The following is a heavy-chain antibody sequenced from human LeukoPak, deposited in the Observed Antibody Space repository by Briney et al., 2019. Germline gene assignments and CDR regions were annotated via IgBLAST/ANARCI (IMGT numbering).Heavy chain of an antibody. CDR3: AKHVVVVAAVYFDY. D-gene: IGHD2-15*01. CDR1: GCTFSCYA. V-gene: IGHV3-23*01. CDR2: ISGSGGST. J-gene: IGHJ4*02. Sequence: PGGSLRLSCAASGCTFSCYAMSWVRQAPGKGLEWVSAISGSGGSTYYADSVKGRFTISRDNSKNTLYLQMNSLRAEDTAVYYCAKHVVVVAAVYFDYWGQGTLVTVSS.